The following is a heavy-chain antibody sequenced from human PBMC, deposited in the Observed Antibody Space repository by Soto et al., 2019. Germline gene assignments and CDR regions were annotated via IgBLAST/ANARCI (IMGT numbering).Heavy chain of an antibody. CDR2: INGYNGNT. D-gene: IGHD6-19*01. CDR1: GYTFTTYG. V-gene: IGHV1-18*01. J-gene: IGHJ4*02. Sequence: QVQLVQSGAEVKKPGASVKVSCKASGYTFTTYGISWVRQAPGQGLARMGWINGYNGNTNHAQKLQGRVTMTTDTSTSTAYMELRSLRSVDTAVYYCARDPVAGTYFDYWGQGTLVTVSS. CDR3: ARDPVAGTYFDY.